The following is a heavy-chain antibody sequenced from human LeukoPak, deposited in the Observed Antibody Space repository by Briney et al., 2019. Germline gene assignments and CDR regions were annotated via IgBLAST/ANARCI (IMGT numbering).Heavy chain of an antibody. D-gene: IGHD3-22*01. J-gene: IGHJ3*02. Sequence: GGSLRLSCAASGYTFSSYGMHWVRQAPGKGLEWVAFIRYDGSNKYYADSVKGRFTISRDNSKNTLYLQMNSLRAEDTAVYYCAKDLEYYYDSSGYSNDAFDIWGQGTMVTVSS. CDR3: AKDLEYYYDSSGYSNDAFDI. CDR2: IRYDGSNK. V-gene: IGHV3-30*02. CDR1: GYTFSSYG.